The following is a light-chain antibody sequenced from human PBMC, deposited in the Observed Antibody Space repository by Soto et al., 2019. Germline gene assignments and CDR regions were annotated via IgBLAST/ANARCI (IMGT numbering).Light chain of an antibody. CDR1: RSDIGAYNF. CDR2: DVN. CDR3: TSWTTSTTMI. V-gene: IGLV2-14*03. Sequence: HSALTQPASVSGSPGQSITISCTGTRSDIGAYNFVSWYQQHPGEVPKLMLYDVNVRPSGVSNRFSGSKSGNTASLTISGLQAEDEADYYCTSWTTSTTMIFGGGTQLTVL. J-gene: IGLJ2*01.